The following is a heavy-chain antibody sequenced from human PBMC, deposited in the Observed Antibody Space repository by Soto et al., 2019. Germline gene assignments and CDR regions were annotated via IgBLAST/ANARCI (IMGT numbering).Heavy chain of an antibody. J-gene: IGHJ6*02. V-gene: IGHV1-69*02. Sequence: QVQLVQSGAEVKKPGSSVKVSCKASGGSFTTFIVTWVRXXXGQXLEWMGRIIPVLGVEYYAQKFQGRVTITADKSTXXXXXXXXXXXXXXXXXXXXXXXXXXXSATPSYYGMDVWGLGTTVTVSS. D-gene: IGHD2-15*01. CDR2: IIPVLGVE. CDR1: GGSFTTFI. CDR3: XXXXXXXSATPSYYGMDV.